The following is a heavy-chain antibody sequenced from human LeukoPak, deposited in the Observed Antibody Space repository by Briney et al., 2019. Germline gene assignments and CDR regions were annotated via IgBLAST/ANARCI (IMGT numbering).Heavy chain of an antibody. V-gene: IGHV4-59*01. Sequence: PSETLSLTCTVSGGSISSYYWSWIRQPPGKGLEWIGYIYYSGSTTYNPSLKSRVTISVDPSKNQFSLKLSSVTAAATAVYYCARVSIFDKSGILKAQTIPRDYYYYYLDVWGKGTTVTVSS. J-gene: IGHJ6*03. CDR1: GGSISSYY. CDR2: IYYSGST. CDR3: ARVSIFDKSGILKAQTIPRDYYYYYLDV. D-gene: IGHD2/OR15-2a*01.